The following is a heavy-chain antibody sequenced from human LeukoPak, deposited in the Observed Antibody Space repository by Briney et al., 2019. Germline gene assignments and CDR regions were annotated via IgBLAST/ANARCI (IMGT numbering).Heavy chain of an antibody. CDR2: VSGTGGST. CDR3: AKDFVGQQALLSDY. CDR1: GFTFSSYA. J-gene: IGHJ4*02. V-gene: IGHV3-23*01. D-gene: IGHD6-13*01. Sequence: GGSLRLSCAASGFTFSSYAMSWVRQAPGKGLEWVSYVSGTGGSTYYADSVKGRFTISRDNSKNTLYLQMNRLRAEDTAVYHCAKDFVGQQALLSDYWGQGTLVTVSS.